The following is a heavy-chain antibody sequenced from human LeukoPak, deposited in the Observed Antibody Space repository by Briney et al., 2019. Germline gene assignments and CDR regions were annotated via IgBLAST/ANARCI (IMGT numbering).Heavy chain of an antibody. CDR3: AKGSRALSGYFQH. CDR2: ISGSGGST. CDR1: GFTFSSYA. D-gene: IGHD3-10*01. V-gene: IGHV3-23*01. J-gene: IGHJ1*01. Sequence: PGGSLRLSCAASGFTFSSYAMSWVRQAPGTGLEWVSAISGSGGSTYYADSVKGRFTISRDNSKNTLYLQMNSLRAEDTAVYYCAKGSRALSGYFQHWGQGTLVTVSS.